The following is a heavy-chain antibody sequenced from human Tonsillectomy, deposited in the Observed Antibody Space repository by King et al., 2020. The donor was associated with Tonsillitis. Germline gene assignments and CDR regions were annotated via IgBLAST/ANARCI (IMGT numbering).Heavy chain of an antibody. CDR3: STLGLITINFDY. V-gene: IGHV3-49*03. CDR1: GFTFADHA. CDR2: IRSKAYGGTT. Sequence: VQLVESGGGLVQPGRSLRLSCTTSGFTFADHAMNWFRQAPGKGLEWVGFIRSKAYGGTTEYAASVKGRFTISRDDSKSIAYLQMKSLKTEDTAVYYRSTLGLITINFDYWGQEPWSPSPQ. J-gene: IGHJ4*01. D-gene: IGHD3/OR15-3a*01.